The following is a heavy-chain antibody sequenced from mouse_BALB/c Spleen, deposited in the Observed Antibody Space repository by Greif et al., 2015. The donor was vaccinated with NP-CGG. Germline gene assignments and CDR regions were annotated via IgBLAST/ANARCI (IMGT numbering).Heavy chain of an antibody. CDR3: ARGVYPDF. Sequence: EVQVVESGGGLVQPGGSLKLSCAASGFTFSSYGMSWVRQTPDKRLELVATINSNGGSTYYPDSVKGRFTISRDNAKNTLYLQMSSLKSEDTAMYYCARGVYPDFWRQGTTLTVSS. CDR1: GFTFSSYG. V-gene: IGHV5-6-3*01. CDR2: INSNGGST. J-gene: IGHJ2*01.